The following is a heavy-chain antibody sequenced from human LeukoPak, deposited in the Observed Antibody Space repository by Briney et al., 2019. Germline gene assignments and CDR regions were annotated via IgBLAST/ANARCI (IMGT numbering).Heavy chain of an antibody. D-gene: IGHD3-3*01. CDR2: VSLFNGDT. J-gene: IGHJ6*03. CDR3: ARGYGYYYYMDV. Sequence: ASVKVACKASGYRFSRYGISWVRQAPGQGPEWVGWVSLFNGDTKYAQKFQGRVTVTTEISTDTAYMELSSLRSDDTGVYYCARGYGYYYYMDVWGQGTTVTVSS. V-gene: IGHV1-18*01. CDR1: GYRFSRYG.